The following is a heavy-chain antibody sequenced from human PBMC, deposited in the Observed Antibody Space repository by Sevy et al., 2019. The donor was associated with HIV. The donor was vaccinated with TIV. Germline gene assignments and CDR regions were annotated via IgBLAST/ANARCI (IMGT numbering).Heavy chain of an antibody. CDR3: AKDGYKPSVGDENYYYYYMDV. V-gene: IGHV3-23*01. CDR1: GFTFSSYA. CDR2: ISGSGGST. D-gene: IGHD1-20*01. J-gene: IGHJ6*03. Sequence: GGSLRLSCAASGFTFSSYAMSWVRQAPGKGLEWVSAISGSGGSTYYADSVKGRFTISRDNSKNTQYLQMNSLRAEDTAVYYCAKDGYKPSVGDENYYYYYMDVWGKGTTVTVS.